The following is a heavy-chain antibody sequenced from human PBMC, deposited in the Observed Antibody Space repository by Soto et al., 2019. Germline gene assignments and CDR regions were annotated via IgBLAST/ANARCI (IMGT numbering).Heavy chain of an antibody. CDR2: VSHDGRNT. Sequence: VQLVESGGGVVQPGRSLRLSCAASGFTFSDYAMHWVRQAPGKGLEWVAVVSHDGRNTHYADSVKGRFTISRDSSKNTGSLEMTSLRAEDTAGYYCAKGGRQWLVTSDFNYWGQGALVPVSS. CDR3: AKGGRQWLVTSDFNY. D-gene: IGHD6-19*01. J-gene: IGHJ4*02. CDR1: GFTFSDYA. V-gene: IGHV3-30*18.